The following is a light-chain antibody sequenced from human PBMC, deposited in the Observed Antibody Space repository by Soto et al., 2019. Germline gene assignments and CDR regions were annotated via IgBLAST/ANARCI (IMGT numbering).Light chain of an antibody. V-gene: IGLV2-14*03. CDR1: SRDVGAYDY. Sequence: QSALTQPASVSGSPGQSITISCTGTSRDVGAYDYVSWYLQYPDKAPQLLIYYVDHRPSGVSSRFSGSKSGNTASLTIYGLQAEDEGDYYCCSYADGSIYFFRTATTVTVL. CDR2: YVD. J-gene: IGLJ1*01. CDR3: CSYADGSIYF.